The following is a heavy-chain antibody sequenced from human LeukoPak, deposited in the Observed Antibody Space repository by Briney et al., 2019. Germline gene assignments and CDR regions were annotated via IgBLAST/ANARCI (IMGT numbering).Heavy chain of an antibody. D-gene: IGHD1-14*01. V-gene: IGHV3-23*01. J-gene: IGHJ6*02. CDR2: ISGSDGST. Sequence: GGSLRLSCAASGFTFSSYAMSWVRQAPGKGLEWVSGISGSDGSTYYADSVKGRFAISRDYSKNTLYVQMNSLRDEDTAVYYCATDTNQGRNGLDVWGQGTTVTVSS. CDR3: ATDTNQGRNGLDV. CDR1: GFTFSSYA.